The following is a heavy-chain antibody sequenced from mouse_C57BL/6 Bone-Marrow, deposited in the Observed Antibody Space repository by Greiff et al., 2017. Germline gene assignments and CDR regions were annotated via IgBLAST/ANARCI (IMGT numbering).Heavy chain of an antibody. J-gene: IGHJ2*01. V-gene: IGHV1-61*01. D-gene: IGHD6-5*01. CDR1: GYTFTSYW. Sequence: QVQLKQPGAELVRPGSSVKLSCKASGYTFTSYWMDWVKQRPGQGLEWIGNIYPSDSETNYNQKFKDKATLTVDKSSSTAYMQLSIQASDDSAVYYGARSYAFDYWGQGTTLTVSS. CDR2: IYPSDSET. CDR3: ARSYAFDY.